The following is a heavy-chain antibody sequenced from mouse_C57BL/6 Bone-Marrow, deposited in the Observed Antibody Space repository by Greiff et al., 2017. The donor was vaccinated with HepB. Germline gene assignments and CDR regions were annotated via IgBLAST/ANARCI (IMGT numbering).Heavy chain of an antibody. V-gene: IGHV1-5*01. CDR1: GYTFTSYW. D-gene: IGHD1-1*01. CDR2: IYPGNSDT. Sequence: EVQLQQSGTVLARPGASVKMSCKTSGYTFTSYWMHWVKQRPGQGLEWIGAIYPGNSDTRYNQKFKGKAKLTAVTSASTAYMELSSLTNEDSAVYYCTRRAPYYYGSSPFAYWGRGTLVTVSA. J-gene: IGHJ3*01. CDR3: TRRAPYYYGSSPFAY.